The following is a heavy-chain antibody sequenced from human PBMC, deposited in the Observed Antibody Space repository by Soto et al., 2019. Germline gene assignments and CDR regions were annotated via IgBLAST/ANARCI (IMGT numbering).Heavy chain of an antibody. CDR3: AKDLLAYSSGLGAFDI. CDR1: GFTFSSYA. CDR2: ISGSGGST. V-gene: IGHV3-23*01. D-gene: IGHD6-19*01. Sequence: GGSLRLSCAASGFTFSSYAMSWVRQAPGKGLEWVSAISGSGGSTYYADSVKGRFTISRDNSKNTLYLQMNSLRAEDTAVYYCAKDLLAYSSGLGAFDIWGQGTMVTVSS. J-gene: IGHJ3*02.